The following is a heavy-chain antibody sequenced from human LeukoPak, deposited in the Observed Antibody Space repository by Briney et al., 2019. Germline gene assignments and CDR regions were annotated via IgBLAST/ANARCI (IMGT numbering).Heavy chain of an antibody. CDR2: ISYSGST. CDR3: ARVATYYYDSSGYYDY. V-gene: IGHV4-39*07. J-gene: IGHJ4*02. CDR1: GGSISSTTYY. Sequence: SETLSLTCSVSGGSISSTTYYWGWIRQPPGKGLEWIGSISYSGSTYYNPSLKSRVTISVDTSKNQFSLKLSSVTAADTAVYYCARVATYYYDSSGYYDYWGQGTLVTVSS. D-gene: IGHD3-22*01.